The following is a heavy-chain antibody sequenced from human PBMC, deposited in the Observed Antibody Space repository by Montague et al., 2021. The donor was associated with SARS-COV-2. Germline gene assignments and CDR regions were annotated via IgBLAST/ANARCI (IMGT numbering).Heavy chain of an antibody. CDR2: IYYRGTT. V-gene: IGHV4-59*01. Sequence: SETLSLTCSVSGGSISSDYWSWIRQPPGKGLEWIGYIYYRGTTNYNPSLKSRVTLSVDTSKNQFSLKLISVTAADTAVYFCAREDRWNWFDPWGQGVLVTVSS. D-gene: IGHD5-24*01. CDR3: AREDRWNWFDP. J-gene: IGHJ5*02. CDR1: GGSISSDY.